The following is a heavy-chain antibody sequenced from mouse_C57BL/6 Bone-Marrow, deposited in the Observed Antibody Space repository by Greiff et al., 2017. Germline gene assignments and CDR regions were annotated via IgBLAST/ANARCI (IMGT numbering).Heavy chain of an antibody. Sequence: QVHVKQSGAELVKPGASVKLSCKASGYTFTSYWMHWVKQRPGQGLEWIGMIHPNSGSTNYNEKFKSKATLTVDKSSSTAYMQLSSLTSEDSAVYYCARWKYGKPYFDYWGQGTTLTVSS. J-gene: IGHJ2*01. V-gene: IGHV1-64*01. CDR1: GYTFTSYW. CDR2: IHPNSGST. D-gene: IGHD2-10*02. CDR3: ARWKYGKPYFDY.